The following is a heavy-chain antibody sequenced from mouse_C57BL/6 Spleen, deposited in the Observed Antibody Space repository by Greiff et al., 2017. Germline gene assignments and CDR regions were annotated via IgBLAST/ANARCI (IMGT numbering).Heavy chain of an antibody. Sequence: VQLQQSDAELVKPGASVKLSCKVSGYTFTDHTIHWMKQRPEQGLEWIGYIYPRDGSTKYNEKFKGKATLTADKSSSTAYMQLNSLTSEDSAVYFCARWRGYYEDAMDDWGKGTSVTVSS. CDR1: GYTFTDHT. J-gene: IGHJ4*01. CDR3: ARWRGYYEDAMDD. V-gene: IGHV1-78*01. CDR2: IYPRDGST. D-gene: IGHD2-4*01.